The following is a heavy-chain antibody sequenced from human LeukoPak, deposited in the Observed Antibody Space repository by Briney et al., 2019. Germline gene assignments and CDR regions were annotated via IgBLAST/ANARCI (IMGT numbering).Heavy chain of an antibody. V-gene: IGHV3-23*01. D-gene: IGHD5-24*01. CDR3: TKDRQPDGLYNFDY. J-gene: IGHJ4*02. CDR1: GFTFRTYA. CDR2: ITGDGKII. Sequence: GGSLRLSCAASGFTFRTYAMNWVRQAPGKELEWVSVITGDGKIIYYADSVKGRFSISRDNSRNTLYLQMNSLRAEDTATYYCTKDRQPDGLYNFDYWGQGTQVSVSS.